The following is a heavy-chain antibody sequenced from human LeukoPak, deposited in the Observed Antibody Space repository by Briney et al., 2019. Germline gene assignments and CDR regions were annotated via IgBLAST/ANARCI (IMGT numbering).Heavy chain of an antibody. CDR2: ISRNSGSI. Sequence: GRSLRLACAASAFTFDDYAMHWVRQAPGKGLEWVSGISRNSGSIGYADSVKGRFTISRDNPKNSLYLQMNSLRAEDTALYYCAKDIELGRIMITFGGVDYWGQGTLVTVSS. J-gene: IGHJ4*02. CDR1: AFTFDDYA. CDR3: AKDIELGRIMITFGGVDY. D-gene: IGHD3-16*01. V-gene: IGHV3-9*01.